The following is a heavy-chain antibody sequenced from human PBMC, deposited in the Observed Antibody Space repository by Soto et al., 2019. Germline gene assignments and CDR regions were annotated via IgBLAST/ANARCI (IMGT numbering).Heavy chain of an antibody. CDR2: IYYTGHT. J-gene: IGHJ4*02. V-gene: IGHV4-31*03. D-gene: IGHD2-8*01. CDR3: AREDINESFFDY. CDR1: GGYISSGGNY. Sequence: SETLSLTCSVSGGYISSGGNYWSWIRQHPGKGLEWIGFIYYTGHTKYNAALKSRASISADMSENQFSLTLTSVTAADTAVYYCAREDINESFFDYWGPGTLVTVSS.